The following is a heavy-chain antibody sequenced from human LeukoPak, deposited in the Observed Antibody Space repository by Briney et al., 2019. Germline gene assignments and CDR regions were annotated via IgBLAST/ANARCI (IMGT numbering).Heavy chain of an antibody. CDR2: INYSGST. CDR1: GGSFSGYY. V-gene: IGHV4-34*01. Sequence: PSETLSLTCAVYGGSFSGYYWSWIRQPPGKGLEWIGEINYSGSTNYNPSLKSRVTISVDTSKNQFSLKLSSVTAADTAVYYCARSQNRARITIFGVVLPRDAFDIWGQGTMVTVSS. J-gene: IGHJ3*02. CDR3: ARSQNRARITIFGVVLPRDAFDI. D-gene: IGHD3-3*01.